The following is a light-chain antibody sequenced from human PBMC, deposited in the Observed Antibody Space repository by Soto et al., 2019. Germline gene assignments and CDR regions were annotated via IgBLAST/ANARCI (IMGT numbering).Light chain of an antibody. J-gene: IGKJ3*01. Sequence: EIVMTQSPATLSVSPGERATLSCRASQSVSSNLAWYQQKPGQAPRLLIYGASTRATGIPARFSGSGSGTEFTLTISGLQSEDFAVYYCQQYNNWPPTFGPGIKVDIK. V-gene: IGKV3-15*01. CDR2: GAS. CDR1: QSVSSN. CDR3: QQYNNWPPT.